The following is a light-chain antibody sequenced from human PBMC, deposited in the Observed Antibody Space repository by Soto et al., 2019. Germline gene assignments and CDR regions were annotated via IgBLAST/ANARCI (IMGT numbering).Light chain of an antibody. CDR1: DSDVGGYNY. J-gene: IGLJ2*01. V-gene: IGLV2-14*01. CDR2: GVP. Sequence: QSALTQPASVSGSPGQSITICCTGTDSDVGGYNYVSWYQQHPGKAPKLIIYGVPNRPSGVSNRFSGSKSGNTASLTISGLQAEDEADYYCSSYTTRSTYVVLGGGTKLTVL. CDR3: SSYTTRSTYVV.